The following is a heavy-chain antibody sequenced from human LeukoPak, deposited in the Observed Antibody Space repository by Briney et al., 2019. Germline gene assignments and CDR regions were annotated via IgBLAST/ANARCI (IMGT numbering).Heavy chain of an antibody. Sequence: GGSLRLSCAASGFTFSDYYMSWIRQAPGKGLEWVPYISSSGSTIYYADSVKGRFTISRDNAKNSLYLQMNSLRAEDTAVYYCAGCVDTAMGYYYGMDVWGQGTTVTVSS. CDR3: AGCVDTAMGYYYGMDV. CDR1: GFTFSDYY. CDR2: ISSSGSTI. D-gene: IGHD5-18*01. V-gene: IGHV3-11*01. J-gene: IGHJ6*02.